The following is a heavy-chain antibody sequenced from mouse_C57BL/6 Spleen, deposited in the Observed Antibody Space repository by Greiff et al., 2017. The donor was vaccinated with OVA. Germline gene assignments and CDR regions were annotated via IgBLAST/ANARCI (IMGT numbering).Heavy chain of an antibody. CDR1: GYTFTSYW. CDR3: ARGGYGSSYGWLAY. J-gene: IGHJ3*01. V-gene: IGHV1-55*01. D-gene: IGHD1-1*01. CDR2: IYPGSGST. Sequence: VQLLQPGAELVKPGASVKMSCKASGYTFTSYWITWVKQRPGQGLEWIGDIYPGSGSTYYNEKFKSKATLTVDTSSSTAYLQLSSLTSEDSAVYYCARGGYGSSYGWLAYWGQGTLVTVSA.